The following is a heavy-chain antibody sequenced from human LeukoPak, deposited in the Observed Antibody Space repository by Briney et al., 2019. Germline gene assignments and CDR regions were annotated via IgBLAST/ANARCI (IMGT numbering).Heavy chain of an antibody. V-gene: IGHV3-48*01. Sequence: GGSLRLYCAASGFTFSSYSMNWVRPAPGKGLEWVSYISSSSSTIYYADSVKGRFTISRDNAKNSLYLQMNSLKAEDTAVYYCARGSPGTYWGQGTLVTVSS. CDR1: GFTFSSYS. D-gene: IGHD1-1*01. J-gene: IGHJ4*02. CDR2: ISSSSSTI. CDR3: ARGSPGTY.